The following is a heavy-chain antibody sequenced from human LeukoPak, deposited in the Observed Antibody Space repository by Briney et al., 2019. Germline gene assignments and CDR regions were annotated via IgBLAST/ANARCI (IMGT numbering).Heavy chain of an antibody. Sequence: PSETLSLTCAVYGGSFSGYYWSWIRQPPGKGLEWIGEINHSGGTNYNPSLKSRVTISVDTSKNQFSLKLSSVTAADTAVYYCARGPHGYSYGRFDYWGQGTLVTVSS. J-gene: IGHJ4*02. D-gene: IGHD5-18*01. CDR3: ARGPHGYSYGRFDY. CDR1: GGSFSGYY. CDR2: INHSGGT. V-gene: IGHV4-34*01.